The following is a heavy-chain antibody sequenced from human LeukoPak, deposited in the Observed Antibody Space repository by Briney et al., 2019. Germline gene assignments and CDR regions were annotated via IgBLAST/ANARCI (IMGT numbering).Heavy chain of an antibody. Sequence: PSETLSLTCTVSGGSISSYYWSWIRQPPGKGLEWIGYIYYSGSTNYNPSLKSRVTISVKTSKNQFSLKLRSVTAADTAVYYCARVTGYTIEDYFDYWGQGTLVTVSS. CDR2: IYYSGST. CDR3: ARVTGYTIEDYFDY. D-gene: IGHD3-9*01. J-gene: IGHJ4*02. CDR1: GGSISSYY. V-gene: IGHV4-59*01.